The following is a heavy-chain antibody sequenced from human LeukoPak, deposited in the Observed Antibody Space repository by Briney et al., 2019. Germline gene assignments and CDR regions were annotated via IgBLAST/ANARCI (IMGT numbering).Heavy chain of an antibody. CDR1: GFTFSSYA. CDR3: AKSVVVITFRFDD. V-gene: IGHV3-23*01. Sequence: GGSLRLSCAASGFTFSSYAMSWVRQAPGKGLEWVSAISGSGGYTYYADSVKGRFTISRDNSKNTVYLQMNSLRAEDTAVYYCAKSVVVITFRFDDWGQGALVTVSS. J-gene: IGHJ4*02. CDR2: ISGSGGYT. D-gene: IGHD2-15*01.